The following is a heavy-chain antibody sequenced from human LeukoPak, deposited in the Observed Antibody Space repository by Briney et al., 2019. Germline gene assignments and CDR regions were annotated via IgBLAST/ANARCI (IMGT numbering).Heavy chain of an antibody. V-gene: IGHV4-59*01. CDR2: IYYSGST. D-gene: IGHD6-6*01. CDR3: ARDTSIAATYYYYYGMDV. CDR1: GGSISSYY. Sequence: SETLSLTCTVSGGSISSYYWSWIRQPPGKGLEWIGYIYYSGSTNYNPSLKSRVTISVDTSKNQFSLKLSSVTAADTAAYYCARDTSIAATYYYYYGMDVWGQGTTVTVSS. J-gene: IGHJ6*02.